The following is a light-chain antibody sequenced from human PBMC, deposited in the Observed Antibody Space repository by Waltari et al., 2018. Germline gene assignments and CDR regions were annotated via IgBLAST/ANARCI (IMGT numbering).Light chain of an antibody. Sequence: QSALTQPRSVSGSPGQSVTISCTGTSSDVGAYDYVSWYQQHPAKAPKFMIYDVNNRPAGVPDRFSGSKSGNTASLAISGLEPEDEADYYCGSYTTSNTHVFGTGTRVSVL. CDR1: SSDVGAYDY. V-gene: IGLV2-11*01. CDR2: DVN. J-gene: IGLJ1*01. CDR3: GSYTTSNTHV.